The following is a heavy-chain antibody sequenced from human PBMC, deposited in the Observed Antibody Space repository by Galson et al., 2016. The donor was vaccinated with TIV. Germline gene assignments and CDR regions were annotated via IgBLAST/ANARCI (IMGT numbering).Heavy chain of an antibody. J-gene: IGHJ4*02. CDR2: INPNSGAT. V-gene: IGHV1-2*06. CDR3: ARSYYYDSSAYYFDY. Sequence: SVKVSCKASGGIFSGYAINWVRQAPGQGLEWMGRINPNSGATDCAQKFQGRVTMTRDTSISTAYMELSRLTYDDTAVYYCARSYYYDSSAYYFDYWGQGTLVTVSS. D-gene: IGHD3-22*01. CDR1: GGIFSGYA.